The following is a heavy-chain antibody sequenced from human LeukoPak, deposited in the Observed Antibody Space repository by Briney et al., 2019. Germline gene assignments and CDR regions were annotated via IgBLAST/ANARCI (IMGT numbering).Heavy chain of an antibody. CDR3: ARGVVVVAATQLPFYYFHY. CDR1: GFTFSSYG. CDR2: IWYDGSNK. D-gene: IGHD2-15*01. Sequence: GGSLRLSCAASGFTFSSYGMHWVRQAPGKGLEWVAVIWYDGSNKYYADSVKGRFTISRDNSKNTLYLQMNSLRAEDTAVYYCARGVVVVAATQLPFYYFHYWGQGTLVTVSS. J-gene: IGHJ4*02. V-gene: IGHV3-33*01.